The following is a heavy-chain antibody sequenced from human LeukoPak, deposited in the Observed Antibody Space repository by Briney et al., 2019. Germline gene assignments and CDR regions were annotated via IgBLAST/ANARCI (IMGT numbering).Heavy chain of an antibody. J-gene: IGHJ5*02. CDR3: ARAGGREYSGSYPNWFDP. V-gene: IGHV4-59*01. CDR2: IYYSGST. D-gene: IGHD1-26*01. CDR1: GGSISSYY. Sequence: SETLSLTCTVSGGSISSYYWSWIRQPPGKGLEWIGYIYYSGSTNYNPSLKSRVTISVDTSKNQFSLKLSSETAADTAVYYCARAGGREYSGSYPNWFDPWGQGTLVTVSS.